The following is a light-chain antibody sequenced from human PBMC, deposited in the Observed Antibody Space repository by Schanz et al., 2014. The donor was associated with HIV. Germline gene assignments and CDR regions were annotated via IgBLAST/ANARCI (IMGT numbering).Light chain of an antibody. CDR3: CSYAGSYTFVV. Sequence: QSVLTQPPSVSGAPGQRVTISCTGSSSNIGARYDVHWYQQLPGKAPKLMIFEVSKRPSGISDRFSGSKSGNTASLTISGLQSDDEADYFCCSYAGSYTFVVFGGGTKVTVL. J-gene: IGLJ3*02. CDR1: SSNIGARYD. V-gene: IGLV1-40*01. CDR2: EVS.